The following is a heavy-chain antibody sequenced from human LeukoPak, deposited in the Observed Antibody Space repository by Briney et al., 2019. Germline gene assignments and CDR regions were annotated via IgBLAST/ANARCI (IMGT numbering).Heavy chain of an antibody. D-gene: IGHD3-16*01. CDR3: AMVSSSWGYFDY. Sequence: PSDTLSLTCTVSGGSISSYYWSWIRQPAGKGLEWIGRIYTSGSTNYNPSLKSRVTISVDKSKNQFSLKLSSVTAADTAVYYCAMVSSSWGYFDYWGQGTLVTVSS. CDR2: IYTSGST. CDR1: GGSISSYY. J-gene: IGHJ4*02. V-gene: IGHV4-4*07.